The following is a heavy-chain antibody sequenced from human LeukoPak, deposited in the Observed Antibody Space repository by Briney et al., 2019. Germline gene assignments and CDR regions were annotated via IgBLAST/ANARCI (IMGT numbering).Heavy chain of an antibody. CDR2: ISSSGSYI. CDR3: ARGDNWNFAYLDY. J-gene: IGHJ4*02. Sequence: GXXRLSCAAAGFTFSTYSLNWVRQAPGKGLGWVSSISSSGSYIYYADSLKGRFTISRDNAKNSLYLQMNSLRAEDTAVYYCARGDNWNFAYLDYWGQGTLVTVSS. D-gene: IGHD1-1*01. V-gene: IGHV3-21*01. CDR1: GFTFSTYS.